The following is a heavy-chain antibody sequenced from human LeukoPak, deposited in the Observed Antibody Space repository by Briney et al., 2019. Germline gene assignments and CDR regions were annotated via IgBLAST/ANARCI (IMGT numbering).Heavy chain of an antibody. CDR2: ITGSGSDA. Sequence: GGSLRLSRAASGFTFSDYAMSWVRQAPGKGLDWVSTITGSGSDAYYADSVKGRFTISRDNSKNTLYLQMNILRAEDTALYFCAEEVGATYPTFDYWGQGTLVTVSS. CDR3: AEEVGATYPTFDY. V-gene: IGHV3-23*01. CDR1: GFTFSDYA. J-gene: IGHJ4*02. D-gene: IGHD1-26*01.